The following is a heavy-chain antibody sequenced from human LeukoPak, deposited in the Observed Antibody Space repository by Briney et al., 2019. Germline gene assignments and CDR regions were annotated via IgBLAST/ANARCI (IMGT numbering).Heavy chain of an antibody. CDR2: INHSGSTS. V-gene: IGHV4-34*01. CDR3: ARELRYDNSDSGAF. CDR1: GESFSGYF. D-gene: IGHD3-22*01. Sequence: PSETLSLTCAVYGESFSGYFWNWIRQPPGKGLEWIGEINHSGSTSNHNPSLRSRVTISIDTSTNQFSLKLTSVTAADTALYYCARELRYDNSDSGAFWGQGTVVTVSS. J-gene: IGHJ3*01.